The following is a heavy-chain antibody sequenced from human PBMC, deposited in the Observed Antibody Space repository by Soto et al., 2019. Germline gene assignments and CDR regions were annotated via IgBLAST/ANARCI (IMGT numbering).Heavy chain of an antibody. J-gene: IGHJ3*01. Sequence: SETLSLTCTVSGGSISSSSYYWGWIRQPPGKGLEWIASIYYSGRTHYNPSLESRVTISVDTSKNQFSLRLSSVTAADTAVYYCPRHSSGSSSSCSPVWGQGTMVTVSS. D-gene: IGHD6-13*01. V-gene: IGHV4-39*01. CDR3: PRHSSGSSSSCSPV. CDR2: IYYSGRT. CDR1: GGSISSSSYY.